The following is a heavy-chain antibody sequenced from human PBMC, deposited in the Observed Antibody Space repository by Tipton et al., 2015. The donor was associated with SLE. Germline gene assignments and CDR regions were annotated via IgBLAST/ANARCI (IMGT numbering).Heavy chain of an antibody. J-gene: IGHJ4*02. V-gene: IGHV4-59*08. Sequence: TLSLTCTVSGGSMSTYYWSWIRQPPGKGLEWIGYIYYSGSTNYNPSLKSRVTISVDTSKNQFSLKLSSVTAADTAVYYCARQPIAAAGTSNYFDCWGQGTLVTVSS. D-gene: IGHD6-13*01. CDR3: ARQPIAAAGTSNYFDC. CDR2: IYYSGST. CDR1: GGSMSTYY.